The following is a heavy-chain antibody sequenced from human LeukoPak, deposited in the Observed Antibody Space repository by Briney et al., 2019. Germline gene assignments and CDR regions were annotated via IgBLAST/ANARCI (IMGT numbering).Heavy chain of an antibody. V-gene: IGHV3-53*01. J-gene: IGHJ4*02. Sequence: YSGGATYYADSVKGRFIISRDNSKNTLYLKMNSLRAEDTAVYYCARVKGGIAAAGNYFDYWGQGTLVTVSS. CDR2: YSGGAT. CDR3: ARVKGGIAAAGNYFDY. D-gene: IGHD6-13*01.